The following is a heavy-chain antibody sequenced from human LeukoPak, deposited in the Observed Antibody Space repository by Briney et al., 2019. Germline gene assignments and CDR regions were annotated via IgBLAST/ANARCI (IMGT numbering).Heavy chain of an antibody. CDR3: ARDCLFRSSQDY. D-gene: IGHD1-26*01. Sequence: SETLSLTCTVSGGSISSYYWSWIRQPAGKGLEWIGRIYTSGSTNYNPSLKSRVTMSVDTSKNQFSLQLSSVTAADTAVYYCARDCLFRSSQDYWGQGTLVTVSS. CDR2: IYTSGST. V-gene: IGHV4-4*07. J-gene: IGHJ4*02. CDR1: GGSISSYY.